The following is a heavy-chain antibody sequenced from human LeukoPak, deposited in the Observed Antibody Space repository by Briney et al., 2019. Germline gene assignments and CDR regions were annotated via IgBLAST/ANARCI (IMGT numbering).Heavy chain of an antibody. CDR2: INGDGSSI. D-gene: IGHD4-17*01. CDR1: AFTFSSYW. CDR3: AGPDYGDHQFDY. V-gene: IGHV3-74*01. J-gene: IGHJ4*02. Sequence: GGSLRLSCAASAFTFSSYWMHWVRQVPGKGLVWVSRINGDGSSIGYADSVKGRFTISRDNAKNTLYLQMNSLRAEDTAVYYCAGPDYGDHQFDYWGQGSLVTVSS.